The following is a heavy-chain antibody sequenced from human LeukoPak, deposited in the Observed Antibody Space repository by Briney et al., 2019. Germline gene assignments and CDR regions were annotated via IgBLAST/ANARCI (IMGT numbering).Heavy chain of an antibody. CDR3: AKDQVRGDSSSGSFDS. V-gene: IGHV3-30*02. CDR1: GFTFSRYG. D-gene: IGHD6-6*01. CDR2: TWDDGKNI. Sequence: GESLRLSCAASGFTFSRYGFHWVRQAPGGGMEWVAYTWDDGKNILYAESVKGRFTISRDNSMHTVFLQMNSLRAEDTAMYYCAKDQVRGDSSSGSFDSWGLGILVTVSS. J-gene: IGHJ4*02.